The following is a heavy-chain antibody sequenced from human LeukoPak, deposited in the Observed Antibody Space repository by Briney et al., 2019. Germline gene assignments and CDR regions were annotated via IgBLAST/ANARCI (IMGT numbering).Heavy chain of an antibody. Sequence: PGGSLRLSCAPSGFTFNTYAMSWVRQAPGKGLQWVSLISGSGDGAHYADSVKGRFTISRDNSKNTVYLQMTNLRAEDTAVYYCAKGYIQLWWFDYWGQGTLVTVSS. CDR3: AKGYIQLWWFDY. CDR2: ISGSGDGA. V-gene: IGHV3-23*01. J-gene: IGHJ4*02. CDR1: GFTFNTYA. D-gene: IGHD2-21*01.